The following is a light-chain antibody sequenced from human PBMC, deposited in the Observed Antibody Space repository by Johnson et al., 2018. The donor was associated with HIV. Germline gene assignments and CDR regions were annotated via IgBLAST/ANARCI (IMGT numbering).Light chain of an antibody. J-gene: IGLJ1*01. CDR3: GTWDSSLSAYV. Sequence: QSVLTQPPSVSAAPGQTVTISCSGSSSNVGSSFVSWYQQLPGTAPKLLIYDNNKRPSGIPDRFSGSKSGTSATLGITGLQTGDEADYYCGTWDSSLSAYVFGTGTKVTGL. CDR1: SSNVGSSF. CDR2: DNN. V-gene: IGLV1-51*01.